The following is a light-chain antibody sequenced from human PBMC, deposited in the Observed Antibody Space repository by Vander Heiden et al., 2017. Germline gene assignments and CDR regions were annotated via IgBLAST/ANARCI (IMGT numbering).Light chain of an antibody. J-gene: IGLJ2*01. V-gene: IGLV1-47*01. CDR2: RNN. Sequence: SLLTQPPSASGTPGQRVTISCSGSSSHIGSNYVYWYQQLPGTAPKLLIYRNNQRPSGVPDRFSGSKSGTSASLAISGLRSEDEADYYCAAWDDSLSGPVFGGGTKLTVL. CDR3: AAWDDSLSGPV. CDR1: SSHIGSNY.